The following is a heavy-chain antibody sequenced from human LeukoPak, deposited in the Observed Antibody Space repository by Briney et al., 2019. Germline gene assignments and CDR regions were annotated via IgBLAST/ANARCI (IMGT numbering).Heavy chain of an antibody. D-gene: IGHD3-3*01. J-gene: IGHJ4*02. CDR1: GGSISSYY. CDR2: IYYSGST. V-gene: IGHV4-59*01. CDR3: ARATIYDFWSGYYVLGYFDY. Sequence: PSETLSLTCTVSGGSISSYYWSWIRQPPGKGLEWIGYIYYSGSTNYSPSLKSRVTISVDTSKNQFSLKLSSVTAADTAVYYCARATIYDFWSGYYVLGYFDYWGQGTLVTVSS.